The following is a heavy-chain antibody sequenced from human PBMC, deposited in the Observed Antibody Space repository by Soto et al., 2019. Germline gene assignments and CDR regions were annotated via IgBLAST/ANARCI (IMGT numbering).Heavy chain of an antibody. CDR1: GYTFTSYG. CDR3: ARLGRTGTNRVPDAFDI. D-gene: IGHD1-1*01. CDR2: ISAYNGNT. Sequence: VASVKVSCKASGYTFTSYGISWVRQAPGQGLEWMGWISAYNGNTNYAQKLQGRVTMTTDTSTSTAYMELRSLRSDDTAVYYCARLGRTGTNRVPDAFDIWGQGTMVTVSS. V-gene: IGHV1-18*01. J-gene: IGHJ3*02.